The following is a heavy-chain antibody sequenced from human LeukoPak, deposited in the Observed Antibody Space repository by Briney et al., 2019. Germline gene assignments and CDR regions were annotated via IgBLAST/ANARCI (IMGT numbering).Heavy chain of an antibody. CDR1: GYYISIRYY. Sequence: KPSETLSLTCAVSGYYISIRYYWGWIRQPPGKGLEWIGSISHSGTPYYNPSLKSRVTVSLDPSKNQFSLNLNSVTATDTAVYYCARDLGGGYYDSSGYPVDWGQGTLVTVSS. CDR2: ISHSGTP. V-gene: IGHV4-38-2*02. J-gene: IGHJ4*02. CDR3: ARDLGGGYYDSSGYPVD. D-gene: IGHD3-22*01.